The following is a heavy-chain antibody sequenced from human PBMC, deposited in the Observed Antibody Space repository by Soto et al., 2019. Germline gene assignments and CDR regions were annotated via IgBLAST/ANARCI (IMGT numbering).Heavy chain of an antibody. J-gene: IGHJ4*01. CDR1: ACPSCCYD. D-gene: IGHD5-12*01. Sequence: GTCTSAACPSCCYDISWVRQAPEQGLEWMGAINPIFGTANYAQKFQGRVTITADESTSTAYMELSSLISEDTPVYYCAIDPAYSGYDSHYWG. CDR3: AIDPAYSGYDSHY. V-gene: IGHV1-69*01. CDR2: INPIFGTA.